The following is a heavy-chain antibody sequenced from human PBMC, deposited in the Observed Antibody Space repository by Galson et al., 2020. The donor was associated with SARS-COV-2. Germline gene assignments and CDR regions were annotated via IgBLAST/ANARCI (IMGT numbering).Heavy chain of an antibody. J-gene: IGHJ6*02. CDR1: GYTFTGYY. D-gene: IGHD1-26*01. CDR2: INPNSGGT. Sequence: ASVKVSCKASGYTFTGYYMHWVRQAPGQGLEWMGWINPNSGGTNYAQKFQGRVTMTRDTSISTAYMELSRLRSDDTAVYYCARVSSGSYFPYYYYGMDVWGQGTTVTVSS. CDR3: ARVSSGSYFPYYYYGMDV. V-gene: IGHV1-2*02.